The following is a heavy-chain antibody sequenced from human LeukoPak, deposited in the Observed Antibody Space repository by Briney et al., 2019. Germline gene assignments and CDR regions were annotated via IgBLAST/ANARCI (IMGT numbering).Heavy chain of an antibody. D-gene: IGHD1-26*01. CDR3: ARDSWELLLGDAFDI. V-gene: IGHV7-4-1*02. CDR1: GYTFTRYA. Sequence: ASVKVSCKASGYTFTRYAMNWVRQAPGQGLEWMGWINTNTGNPTYAQGFTGRFVFSLDTSVSTAYLQISSLKAEDTAVYYCARDSWELLLGDAFDIWGQGTMVTVSS. J-gene: IGHJ3*02. CDR2: INTNTGNP.